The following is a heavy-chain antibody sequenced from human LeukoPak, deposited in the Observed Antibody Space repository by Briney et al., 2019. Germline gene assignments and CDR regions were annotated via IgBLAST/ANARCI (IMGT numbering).Heavy chain of an antibody. D-gene: IGHD6-19*01. Sequence: ASVKVSCKASGYTFTIYDINWVRQATGQGLEWMGWVNSNSGNTGYAQKFQGRVTMTINTSISTAYMELSSLRSEDTAVYYCATDAPPLAVAGKPYYYYGMDVWGQGTTVTVSS. CDR3: ATDAPPLAVAGKPYYYYGMDV. CDR1: GYTFTIYD. V-gene: IGHV1-8*01. J-gene: IGHJ6*02. CDR2: VNSNSGNT.